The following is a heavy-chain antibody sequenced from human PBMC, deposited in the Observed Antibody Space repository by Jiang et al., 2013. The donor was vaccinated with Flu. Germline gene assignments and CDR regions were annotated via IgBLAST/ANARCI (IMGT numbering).Heavy chain of an antibody. Sequence: SGAEVKKPGDSVKISCKASGYPFITYFMHWVRQAPGQGLEWMGIINPTGGAADYAQKFQGRVTMTRDTSTSTVYMELGNLRSDDTAVYYCAKDAVVATATAWFDSWGPGNPGHRLL. D-gene: IGHD2-15*01. CDR2: INPTGGAA. J-gene: IGHJ5*01. CDR1: GYPFITYF. V-gene: IGHV1-46*01. CDR3: AKDAVVATATAWFDS.